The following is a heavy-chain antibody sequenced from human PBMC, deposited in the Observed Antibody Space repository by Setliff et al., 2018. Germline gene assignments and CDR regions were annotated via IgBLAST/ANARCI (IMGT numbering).Heavy chain of an antibody. Sequence: SETLSLTCAVSGYSISSGYYWGWIRQPPGKGLEWIGSIYHSGSTYYNPSLKSRVTISVDTSKNQFSLRLSSVTAADTAAYYCARTQGEQQLTHPYYYYYYMDVWGKGTTVTVSS. CDR2: IYHSGST. CDR1: GYSISSGYY. J-gene: IGHJ6*03. V-gene: IGHV4-38-2*01. CDR3: ARTQGEQQLTHPYYYYYYMDV. D-gene: IGHD6-13*01.